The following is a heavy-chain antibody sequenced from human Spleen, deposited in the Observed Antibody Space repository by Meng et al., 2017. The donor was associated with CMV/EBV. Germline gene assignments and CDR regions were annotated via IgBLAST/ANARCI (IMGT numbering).Heavy chain of an antibody. CDR2: SRNKASSYTT. CDR3: ARGSPATRYFDL. J-gene: IGHJ2*01. D-gene: IGHD1-1*01. CDR1: GFIFSDRY. V-gene: IGHV3-72*01. Sequence: GESLKISCAASGFIFSDRYMDWLRQAPGKGLEWVARSRNKASSYTTEYAASVKGRFTISRDESENSLYLQMNSLQAEDTAVYYCARGSPATRYFDLWGRGTLVTVSS.